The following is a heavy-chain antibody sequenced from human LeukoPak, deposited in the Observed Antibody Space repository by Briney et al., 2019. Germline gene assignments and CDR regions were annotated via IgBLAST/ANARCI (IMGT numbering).Heavy chain of an antibody. D-gene: IGHD2/OR15-2a*01. V-gene: IGHV3-21*01. Sequence: PGGSLRLSCAASGFTFSSYSMNWVRQAPGKGLEWVSSISSSSHYISYADSVKGRFTISRDNAKTSLFLQMNSLRAEDTAVYYCATSEYDAFDIWGQGTMVTVSS. CDR1: GFTFSSYS. CDR3: ATSEYDAFDI. J-gene: IGHJ3*02. CDR2: ISSSSHYI.